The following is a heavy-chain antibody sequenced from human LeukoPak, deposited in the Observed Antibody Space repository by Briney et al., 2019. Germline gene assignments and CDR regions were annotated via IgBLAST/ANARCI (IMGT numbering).Heavy chain of an antibody. Sequence: GGSLRLSCAASGFTFSSYSMNWVRQAPGKGLEWVSSISSSGSYIYYADSVKGRFTISRDNAKNSLYLQMNSLRAEDTAVYYCAREGYCSSTSCYTDAFDIWGQGTMVTVSS. CDR2: ISSSGSYI. CDR3: AREGYCSSTSCYTDAFDI. J-gene: IGHJ3*02. CDR1: GFTFSSYS. D-gene: IGHD2-2*02. V-gene: IGHV3-21*01.